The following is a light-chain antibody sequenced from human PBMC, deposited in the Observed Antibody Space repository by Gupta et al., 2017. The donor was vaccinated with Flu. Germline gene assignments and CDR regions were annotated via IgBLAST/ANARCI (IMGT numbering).Light chain of an antibody. CDR1: QSVSSN. CDR2: GAS. Sequence: EIVMTQSPATLSVSPGERATLSCRASQSVSSNLAWYQQKPGQAPRHLIYGASTRATGIPARFSGSGSGTEFTLTISSIQSEDFAVYYCQQYNKWRTFGQGTKVEIK. CDR3: QQYNKWRT. V-gene: IGKV3-15*01. J-gene: IGKJ1*01.